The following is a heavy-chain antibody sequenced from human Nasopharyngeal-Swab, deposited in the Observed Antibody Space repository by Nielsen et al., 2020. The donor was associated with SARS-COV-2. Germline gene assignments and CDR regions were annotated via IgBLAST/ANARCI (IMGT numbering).Heavy chain of an antibody. Sequence: WIRQPPGKGLEWIGYIYYSGSTHYNPSLKSRVTISVDTSKNQFSLKLSSVTAADTAVYYCARAGGYCSGGGCRRHYYFDYWGQGTLVTVSS. J-gene: IGHJ4*02. V-gene: IGHV4-31*02. CDR3: ARAGGYCSGGGCRRHYYFDY. CDR2: IYYSGST. D-gene: IGHD2-15*01.